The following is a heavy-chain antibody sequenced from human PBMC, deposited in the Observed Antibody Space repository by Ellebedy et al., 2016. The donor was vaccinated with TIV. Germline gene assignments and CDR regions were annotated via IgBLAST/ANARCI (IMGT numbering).Heavy chain of an antibody. CDR2: TINKANSYFT. CDR1: GFTFSDHY. D-gene: IGHD2-15*01. CDR3: AALGYCNDGSCFGLGF. J-gene: IGHJ4*02. V-gene: IGHV3-72*01. Sequence: GGSLRLSCAASGFTFSDHYMDWVRQAPGKGLEWVGRTINKANSYFTQYAASVKGRFTISRDDSKNSLYLQMNSLKTEDTAVYYCAALGYCNDGSCFGLGFWGRGTLVTVSS.